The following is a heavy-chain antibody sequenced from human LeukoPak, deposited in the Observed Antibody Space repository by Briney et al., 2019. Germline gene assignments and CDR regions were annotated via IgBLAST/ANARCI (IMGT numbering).Heavy chain of an antibody. CDR1: GGSISSYY. D-gene: IGHD3-3*01. CDR2: IYTSGST. J-gene: IGHJ4*02. Sequence: PSETLSLTCTVSGGSISSYYWSWIRQPAGKGLEWIGRIYTSGSTNYNPSLKSRVTMSVDTSKNQFSLKLSSVTAADTAVYYCAKFDSPLRFLEWLSGTFDYWGQGTLVTVSS. V-gene: IGHV4-4*07. CDR3: AKFDSPLRFLEWLSGTFDY.